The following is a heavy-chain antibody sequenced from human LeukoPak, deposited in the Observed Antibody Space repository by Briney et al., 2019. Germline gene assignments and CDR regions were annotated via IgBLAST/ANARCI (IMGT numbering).Heavy chain of an antibody. D-gene: IGHD5-12*01. V-gene: IGHV1-69*13. Sequence: SVKVSCKASGYTFTSYAMHWVRQAPGQGLEWMGGIIPIFGTANYAQKFQGRVTITADESTSTAYMELSSLRSEDTAVYYCATQGMDSGYHGEDYWGQGTLVTVSS. CDR1: GYTFTSYA. J-gene: IGHJ4*02. CDR2: IIPIFGTA. CDR3: ATQGMDSGYHGEDY.